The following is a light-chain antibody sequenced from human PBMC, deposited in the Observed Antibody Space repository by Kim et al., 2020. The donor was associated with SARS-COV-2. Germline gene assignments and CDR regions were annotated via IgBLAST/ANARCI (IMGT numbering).Light chain of an antibody. CDR2: EAS. J-gene: IGKJ4*02. Sequence: EIVLTQSPATLSLSPGESATLSCRASQSLSSRSLGWYQQKPGQAPRLLLYEASYRATGIPARFSGSGSETDFTLTISRLEPDDFALYYCQQHRTSPPTFGGGTKVDIK. V-gene: IGKV3D-20*02. CDR1: QSLSSRS. CDR3: QQHRTSPPT.